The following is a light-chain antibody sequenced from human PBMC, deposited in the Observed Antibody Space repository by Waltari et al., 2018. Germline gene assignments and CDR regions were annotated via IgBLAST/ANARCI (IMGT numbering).Light chain of an antibody. V-gene: IGLV1-44*01. J-gene: IGLJ2*01. CDR1: RSDIGTNT. CDR3: ATWDDRLNGPV. CDR2: LAD. Sequence: QSVLTPPLPVSGTPGQRVTISRSGSRSDIGTNTVYSYQKFPGTAPKLLIYLADQRPSGVPDRFSGSKSDTSASLAIIGLQSEDEADYYCATWDDRLNGPVFGGGTKLTVL.